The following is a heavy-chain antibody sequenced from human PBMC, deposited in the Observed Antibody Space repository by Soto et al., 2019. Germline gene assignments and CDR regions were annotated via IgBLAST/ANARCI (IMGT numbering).Heavy chain of an antibody. Sequence: VVSLRLSCAAAGFTFVSFANKWVRQAQGKGLEWVSLIGESGTPTYYADSVKGRFTISRDNSGNTLFLEMYSLRAEDTAVYYCARYIPGVRYYGMDVWGQGTTVTVSS. CDR3: ARYIPGVRYYGMDV. CDR2: IGESGTPT. D-gene: IGHD2-2*01. J-gene: IGHJ6*02. V-gene: IGHV3-23*01. CDR1: GFTFVSFA.